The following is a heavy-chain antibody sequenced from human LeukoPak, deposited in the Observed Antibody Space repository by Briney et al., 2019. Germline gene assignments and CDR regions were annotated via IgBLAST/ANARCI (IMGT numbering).Heavy chain of an antibody. J-gene: IGHJ6*03. Sequence: ASVKVSCKTSGYTFTSYGISWVRQAPGQGLEWMGWISAYNGNTNYAQKLQGRVTMTTDTSTSTAYMELRSLRSDDTAVYYCARLYYDILTGYSLAYYYYYMDVWGKGTTVTISS. V-gene: IGHV1-18*01. CDR1: GYTFTSYG. CDR2: ISAYNGNT. D-gene: IGHD3-9*01. CDR3: ARLYYDILTGYSLAYYYYYMDV.